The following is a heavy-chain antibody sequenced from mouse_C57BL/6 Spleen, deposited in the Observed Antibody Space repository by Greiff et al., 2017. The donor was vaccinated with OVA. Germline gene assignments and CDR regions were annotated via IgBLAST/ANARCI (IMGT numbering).Heavy chain of an antibody. CDR1: GYTFTSYW. D-gene: IGHD2-14*01. CDR3: ARGGTLDY. Sequence: QVQLKQPGAELVRPGSSVKLSCKASGYTFTSYWMHWVKQRPIQGLEWIGNIDPSDSETHYNPKFKDKATLTVDTSSSTAYMQLSSLTSEDSAVDYCARGGTLDYWGQGTTLTVSS. J-gene: IGHJ2*01. V-gene: IGHV1-52*01. CDR2: IDPSDSET.